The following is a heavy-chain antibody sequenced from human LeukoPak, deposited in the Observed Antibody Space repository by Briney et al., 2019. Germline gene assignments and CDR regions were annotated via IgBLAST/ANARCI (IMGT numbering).Heavy chain of an antibody. J-gene: IGHJ3*02. V-gene: IGHV4-39*01. D-gene: IGHD1-26*01. CDR2: IYYSGST. CDR1: GGSISSSTYY. CDR3: ARRKSLVNAFDI. Sequence: SETLSLTCSVSGGSISSSTYYWGWIRQPPGKGLEWIGTIYYSGSTYYSPSLKSRASISVDTSKNQFSLRLSSVTAADTAVYYCARRKSLVNAFDIWGQGTMVTVSS.